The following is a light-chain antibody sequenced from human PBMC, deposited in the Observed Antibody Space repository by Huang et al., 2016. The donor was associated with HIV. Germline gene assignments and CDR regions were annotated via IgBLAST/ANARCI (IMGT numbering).Light chain of an antibody. J-gene: IGKJ4*01. V-gene: IGKV3-15*01. CDR3: QQYNNWPPLT. CDR1: QNVNTD. Sequence: EVVITQSPAILSVSPGERATLSCRASQNVNTDLAWYKHNPGQAPRHLIYGASTRATGSPARFSGNGSETEFTLTISSLQSEDFAIYYCQQYNNWPPLTFGGGTKVEIK. CDR2: GAS.